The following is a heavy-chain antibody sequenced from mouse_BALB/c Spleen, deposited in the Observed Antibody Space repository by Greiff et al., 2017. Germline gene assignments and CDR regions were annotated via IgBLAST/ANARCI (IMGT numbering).Heavy chain of an antibody. CDR3: TKHYYGPWFAY. CDR1: GFTFSSYW. Sequence: EVKLMESGGGLVQPGGSMKLSCVASGFTFSSYWMSWVRQSPEKGLEWVAEIRLKSDNYATHYAESVKGKFTISRDDSKSRLYLQMNSLRAEDTGIYYCTKHYYGPWFAYWGQGTLVTVSA. J-gene: IGHJ3*01. V-gene: IGHV6-6*02. D-gene: IGHD1-2*01. CDR2: IRLKSDNYAT.